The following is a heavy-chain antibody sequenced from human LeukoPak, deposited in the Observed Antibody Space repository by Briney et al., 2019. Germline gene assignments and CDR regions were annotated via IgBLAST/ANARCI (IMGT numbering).Heavy chain of an antibody. CDR2: ISGSGGST. J-gene: IGHJ5*02. V-gene: IGHV3-23*01. CDR1: GFTFSSYA. CDR3: AKGLQFLEWLFRFDP. Sequence: QSGGSLRLSCAASGFTFSSYAMSWVRQAPGKGLEWVSAISGSGGSTYYADSVKGRFTISRDNSKNTLYLQMNSLRAEDTAVYYCAKGLQFLEWLFRFDPWGQGTLVTVSS. D-gene: IGHD3-3*01.